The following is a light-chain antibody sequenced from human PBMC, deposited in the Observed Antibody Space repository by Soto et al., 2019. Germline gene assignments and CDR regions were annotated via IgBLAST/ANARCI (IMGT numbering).Light chain of an antibody. V-gene: IGKV3-11*01. Sequence: EIVLTQSPATVSLSPGERATLSCWASQSLSSYLAWYQQKPGQAPRLLIYDASNRATGIPDRFSGSGSGTDFTLTITRLEPEDFAVYYCQQYGGSPRTFGQGTKVEVK. J-gene: IGKJ1*01. CDR1: QSLSSY. CDR3: QQYGGSPRT. CDR2: DAS.